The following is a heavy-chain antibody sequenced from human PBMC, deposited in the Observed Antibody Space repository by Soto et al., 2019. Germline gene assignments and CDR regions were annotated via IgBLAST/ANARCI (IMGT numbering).Heavy chain of an antibody. V-gene: IGHV1-24*01. J-gene: IGHJ3*02. CDR3: ATDSRLVAGIPVRAFDI. D-gene: IGHD6-19*01. Sequence: VASVKVSCKVSGYTLTELSMHWARQAPGKGLEWMGGFDPEDGETIYAQKFQGRVTMTEDTSTDTAYMELSSLRSEDTAVYYCATDSRLVAGIPVRAFDIWGQGTMVTVSS. CDR1: GYTLTELS. CDR2: FDPEDGET.